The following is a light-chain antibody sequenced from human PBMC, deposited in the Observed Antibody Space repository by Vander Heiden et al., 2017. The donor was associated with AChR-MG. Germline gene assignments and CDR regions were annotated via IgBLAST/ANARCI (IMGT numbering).Light chain of an antibody. CDR2: DAS. CDR3: QQYDNLPLT. Sequence: DIQLTQSPSSLSASVGDRVTITCQASQDISNYLNWYQQKPGKAPKLLIYDASNLETAVPSRFSGSGSGTDFTFTIISLQPEDIATYYCQQYDNLPLTFGGATKVEIK. J-gene: IGKJ4*01. V-gene: IGKV1-33*01. CDR1: QDISNY.